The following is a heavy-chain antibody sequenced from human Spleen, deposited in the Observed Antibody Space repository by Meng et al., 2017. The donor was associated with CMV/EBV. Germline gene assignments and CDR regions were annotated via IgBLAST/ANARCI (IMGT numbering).Heavy chain of an antibody. D-gene: IGHD2-15*01. J-gene: IGHJ4*02. CDR3: AKDVVVDD. CDR2: IYSGDDNT. CDR1: GFTFSSYA. Sequence: SLRRSCAASGFTFSSYAMGWVRQAPGQGLECVSIIYSGDDNTYYADSVKGRFTISRDNSKSTVYLQMNSLRTEDTAIYYCAKDVVVDDWGQGTLVTVSS. V-gene: IGHV3-23*03.